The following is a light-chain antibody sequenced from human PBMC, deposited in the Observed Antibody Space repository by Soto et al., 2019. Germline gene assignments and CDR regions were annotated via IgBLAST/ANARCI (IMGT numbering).Light chain of an antibody. V-gene: IGLV8-61*01. CDR2: STN. CDR3: VLYMGSGIRV. CDR1: SGSVSTSYY. J-gene: IGLJ3*02. Sequence: QTVVTQEPSFSVSPGGTVTLTCGLSSGSVSTSYYPSWYQQTPGQAPRTLIYSTNTRSPGVPDRFSGSILGNKAALTITGAKADDESDSYCVLYMGSGIRVFGGGTKLTVL.